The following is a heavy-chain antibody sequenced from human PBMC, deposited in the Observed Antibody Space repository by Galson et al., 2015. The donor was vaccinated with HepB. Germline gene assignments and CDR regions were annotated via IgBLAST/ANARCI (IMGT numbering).Heavy chain of an antibody. Sequence: SVKVSCKASGYTFTSYGISWVRQAPGQGLEWMGWISAYNGNTNYAQKLQGRVTMTTDTSTSTAYMELRSLRSDDTAVYYCARGKLLRYFDWLPYYFDYWGQGTPVTVSS. CDR1: GYTFTSYG. D-gene: IGHD3-9*01. J-gene: IGHJ4*02. CDR2: ISAYNGNT. V-gene: IGHV1-18*01. CDR3: ARGKLLRYFDWLPYYFDY.